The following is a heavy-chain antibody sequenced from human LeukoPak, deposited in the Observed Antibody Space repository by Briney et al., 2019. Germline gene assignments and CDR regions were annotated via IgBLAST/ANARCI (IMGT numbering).Heavy chain of an antibody. CDR3: ARELWDIVVVVAATTFDY. CDR1: GGSISSSIYY. Sequence: SETLSLTCTVSGGSISSSIYYWGWIRQPPGKGLEWIGSIYYSGSTYYNPSLKSRVTISVDTSKNQFSLKLSSVTAADTAVYYCARELWDIVVVVAATTFDYWGQGTLVTVSS. D-gene: IGHD2-15*01. V-gene: IGHV4-39*02. J-gene: IGHJ4*02. CDR2: IYYSGST.